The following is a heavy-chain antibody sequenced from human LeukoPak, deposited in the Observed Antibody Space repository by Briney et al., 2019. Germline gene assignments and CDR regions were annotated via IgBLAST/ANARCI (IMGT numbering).Heavy chain of an antibody. CDR2: IIPIFGTA. CDR3: ARMWSYYYGSGSPNWFDP. CDR1: GGTFSSYA. Sequence: SVTVSCKASGGTFSSYAISWVRQVPGQGLEWMGGIIPIFGTANYAQKFQGRVTITADKSTSTAYMELSSLRSEDTAVYYCARMWSYYYGSGSPNWFDPWGQGTLVTVSS. D-gene: IGHD3-10*01. V-gene: IGHV1-69*06. J-gene: IGHJ5*02.